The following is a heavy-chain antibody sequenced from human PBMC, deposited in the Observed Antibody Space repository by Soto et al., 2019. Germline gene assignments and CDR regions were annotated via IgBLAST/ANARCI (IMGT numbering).Heavy chain of an antibody. CDR1: GFTFSSYG. V-gene: IGHV3-33*01. CDR2: IWYDGSNK. D-gene: IGHD6-19*01. J-gene: IGHJ4*02. CDR3: ARAREVAGPLVLDY. Sequence: GGSLRLSCAASGFTFSSYGMHWVRQAPGKGLEWVAVIWYDGSNKYYADSVKGRFTISRDNSKNTLYLQMNSLRAEDTAVYYCARAREVAGPLVLDYWGQGTLVTVSS.